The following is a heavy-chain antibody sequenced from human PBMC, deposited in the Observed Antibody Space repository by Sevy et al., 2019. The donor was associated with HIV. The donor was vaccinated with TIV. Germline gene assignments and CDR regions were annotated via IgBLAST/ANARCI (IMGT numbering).Heavy chain of an antibody. CDR2: VYYNGHT. CDR1: GDTIVSSGHY. Sequence: SETLSLTCTISGDTIVSSGHYWGWIRQTPGKGLEWIWGVYYNGHTYSNPSLKSRLTLSIDTSKNQFSLNLNSVTAADTGIYFCAREAGGYDYDYGMDVWGQETTVTVSS. CDR3: AREAGGYDYDYGMDV. D-gene: IGHD6-13*01. J-gene: IGHJ6*02. V-gene: IGHV4-39*02.